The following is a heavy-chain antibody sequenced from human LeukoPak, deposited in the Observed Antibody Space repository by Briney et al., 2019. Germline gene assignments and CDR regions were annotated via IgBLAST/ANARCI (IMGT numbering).Heavy chain of an antibody. V-gene: IGHV1-24*01. CDR1: GYTLTELS. CDR2: LDSEDGET. CDR3: ATKRTLYYDSGGYSAFDM. Sequence: ASVKVSCKVSGYTLTELSMHWVRQAPGKGLEWMGGLDSEDGETIYAQKFQGRVTMTEDASTHTAYMELSSLRSEDTAVYYCATKRTLYYDSGGYSAFDMWGQGTMVTVSS. J-gene: IGHJ3*02. D-gene: IGHD3-22*01.